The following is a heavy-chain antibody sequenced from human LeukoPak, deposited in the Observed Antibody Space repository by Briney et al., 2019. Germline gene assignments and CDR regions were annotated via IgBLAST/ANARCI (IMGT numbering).Heavy chain of an antibody. CDR2: ISDSGNT. J-gene: IGHJ4*02. Sequence: PGGSLRLSCAASGFSFSNYAMGWVRQAPGKGLEWVSAISDSGNTYHADSVKGRFTISRDSSKNTLFLQMNRLRPEDAAVYYCAKAPVTTCRGAYCYPFDYWGQGTLVTVSS. CDR1: GFSFSNYA. D-gene: IGHD2-21*01. CDR3: AKAPVTTCRGAYCYPFDY. V-gene: IGHV3-23*01.